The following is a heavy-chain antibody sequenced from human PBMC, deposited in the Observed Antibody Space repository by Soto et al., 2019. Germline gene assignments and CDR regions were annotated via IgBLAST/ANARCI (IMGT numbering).Heavy chain of an antibody. CDR2: IDPSDSYT. CDR3: AISSEGLLYSGMDG. D-gene: IGHD2-15*01. V-gene: IGHV5-10-1*01. CDR1: GYSFTSYW. Sequence: PGESLKISCKGAGYSFTSYWISWVRQMPGKGLEWMGKIDPSDSYTHYSPSFEGHVTFSADKSISTAYLQWSSLKASDTAIYYCAISSEGLLYSGMDGWGQGTTGTASS. J-gene: IGHJ6*02.